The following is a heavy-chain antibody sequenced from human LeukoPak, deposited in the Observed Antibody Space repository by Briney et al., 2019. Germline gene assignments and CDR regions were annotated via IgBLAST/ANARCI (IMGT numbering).Heavy chain of an antibody. Sequence: PSETLSLTCTVSGASISSHSWSWIRQPPGKGLEWIGYIYDSESTNYNPSLKSRVTISVDTSKNQFSLKLSSVTAADTAVYYCARWPPRSGWYSDFDYWGQGTLVTVSS. D-gene: IGHD6-19*01. CDR1: GASISSHS. V-gene: IGHV4-59*08. CDR2: IYDSEST. CDR3: ARWPPRSGWYSDFDY. J-gene: IGHJ4*02.